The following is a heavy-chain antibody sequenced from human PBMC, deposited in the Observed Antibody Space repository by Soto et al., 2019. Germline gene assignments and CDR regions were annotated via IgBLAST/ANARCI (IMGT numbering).Heavy chain of an antibody. V-gene: IGHV5-51*01. J-gene: IGHJ4*02. CDR1: GYSFSSYC. CDR3: ALRRVTVTFDPIYFDS. D-gene: IGHD2-21*02. Sequence: GESLKISCKGSGYSFSSYCIGWVRQMPGKGLEWMGIIYPGDSNIRYGPSFKGQVTISVDKSISTVNLQWSSLKASDTAMYYCALRRVTVTFDPIYFDSWGQGTQVTVSS. CDR2: IYPGDSNI.